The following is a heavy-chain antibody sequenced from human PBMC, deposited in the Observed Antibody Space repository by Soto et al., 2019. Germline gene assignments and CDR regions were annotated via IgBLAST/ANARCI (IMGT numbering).Heavy chain of an antibody. D-gene: IGHD2-15*01. CDR2: IYNSGST. CDR3: ARGTYCSGGSCYSRWFDP. V-gene: IGHV4-59*08. Sequence: SETLSLTCTVSGGSISSYYWSWIRQPPGKGLEWIGYIYNSGSTNYNSSLKSRVTISVDTSKNQFSLKLSSVTAADTAVYYCARGTYCSGGSCYSRWFDPWGQATLVTVSS. J-gene: IGHJ5*02. CDR1: GGSISSYY.